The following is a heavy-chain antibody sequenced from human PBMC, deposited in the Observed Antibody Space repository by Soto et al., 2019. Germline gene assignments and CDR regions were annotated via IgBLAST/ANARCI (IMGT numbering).Heavy chain of an antibody. J-gene: IGHJ4*02. Sequence: KPSETLSLTCTVSGGSISSSSYYWGCIRQPPGKGLEWIGSIYYSGSTYYNPSLKSRVTISVDTSKNQFSLKLSSVTAADTAVYYCAAHPHYYDSSGYYYDLDYWGQGTLVTVSS. V-gene: IGHV4-39*01. CDR1: GGSISSSSYY. CDR3: AAHPHYYDSSGYYYDLDY. CDR2: IYYSGST. D-gene: IGHD3-22*01.